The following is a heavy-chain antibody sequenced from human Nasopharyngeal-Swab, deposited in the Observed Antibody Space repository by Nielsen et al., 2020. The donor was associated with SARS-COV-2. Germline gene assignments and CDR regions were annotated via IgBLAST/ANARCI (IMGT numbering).Heavy chain of an antibody. CDR2: IKQDGSEK. V-gene: IGHV3-7*01. D-gene: IGHD3-22*01. Sequence: ETLSLTCAVSLGSIISSNWWSWVRQPPGKGLEWVANIKQDGSEKYYVDSVKGRFTISRDNAKNSLYLQMNSLRAEDTAVYYCARDQYYDSSGYYYYGMDVWGQGTTVTVSS. J-gene: IGHJ6*02. CDR1: LGSIISSNW. CDR3: ARDQYYDSSGYYYYGMDV.